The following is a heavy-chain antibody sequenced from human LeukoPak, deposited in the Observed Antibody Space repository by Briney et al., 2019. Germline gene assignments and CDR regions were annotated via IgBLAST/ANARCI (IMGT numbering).Heavy chain of an antibody. CDR2: VYYGRSP. J-gene: IGHJ4*02. Sequence: SETLSLTCTVSGDSVSRSTYYWAWIPQPPGKGLEWIGSVYYGRSPYFNPSLESRATISVDTSKNHFSLKMSSVTAADTAVYYCARSSGTGTFSYWGQGTLVTVST. D-gene: IGHD6-25*01. CDR1: GDSVSRSTYY. V-gene: IGHV4-39*02. CDR3: ARSSGTGTFSY.